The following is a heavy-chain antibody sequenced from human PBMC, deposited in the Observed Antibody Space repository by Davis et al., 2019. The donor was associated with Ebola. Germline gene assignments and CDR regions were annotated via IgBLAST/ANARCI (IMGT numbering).Heavy chain of an antibody. J-gene: IGHJ3*02. CDR1: GGTFSSYT. CDR2: IIPILGIA. Sequence: SVKVSCKASGGTFSSYTISWVRQAPGQGLEWMGRIIPILGIANYAQKFQGRVTMTRNTSISTAYMELSSLRSEDTAVYYCARHDSSDYDAFDIWGQGTMVTVSS. D-gene: IGHD3-22*01. CDR3: ARHDSSDYDAFDI. V-gene: IGHV1-69*02.